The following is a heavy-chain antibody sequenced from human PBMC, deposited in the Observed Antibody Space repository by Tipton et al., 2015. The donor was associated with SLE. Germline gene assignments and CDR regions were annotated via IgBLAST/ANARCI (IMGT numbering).Heavy chain of an antibody. CDR2: IRYDGSNK. CDR1: GFTFSSYG. Sequence: SLRLSCAASGFTFSSYGMHWVRQAPGKGLEWVAFIRYDGSNKYYPDSVKGRFTISRDNSKNTLYLQMNSLRAEDTAVYYCAKDPRKQWLVGGGMDVWGQGTTVTVSS. CDR3: AKDPRKQWLVGGGMDV. V-gene: IGHV3-30*02. D-gene: IGHD6-19*01. J-gene: IGHJ6*02.